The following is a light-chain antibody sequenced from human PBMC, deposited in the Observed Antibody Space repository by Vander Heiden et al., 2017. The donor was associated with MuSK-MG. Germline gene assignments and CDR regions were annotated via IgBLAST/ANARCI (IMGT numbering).Light chain of an antibody. CDR1: QSISSY. CDR3: QQYDTWPYT. Sequence: DIELTQSPASLSASPGERVTLTCRARQSISSYLDWYQQKPGQAPRLLIYAASSLDSGVPSRFSGSGSGTYFTLTISSLQSEDFAAYYCQQYDTWPYTFGQGTKLEIK. V-gene: IGKV1-39*01. CDR2: AAS. J-gene: IGKJ2*01.